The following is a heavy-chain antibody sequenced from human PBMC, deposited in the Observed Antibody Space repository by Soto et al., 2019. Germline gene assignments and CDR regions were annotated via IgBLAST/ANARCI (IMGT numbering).Heavy chain of an antibody. CDR1: GYTFTSYG. CDR2: ISAYNGNT. Sequence: ASVKVSCKASGYTFTSYGISWVRQAPGQGLEWMGWISAYNGNTNYAQKLQGRVTMTTDTSTSTAYMELRSLRSDDTAVYYCARAYYYDSSGYPSPYYYYGMDVWGQGTTVTVSS. J-gene: IGHJ6*02. D-gene: IGHD3-22*01. V-gene: IGHV1-18*01. CDR3: ARAYYYDSSGYPSPYYYYGMDV.